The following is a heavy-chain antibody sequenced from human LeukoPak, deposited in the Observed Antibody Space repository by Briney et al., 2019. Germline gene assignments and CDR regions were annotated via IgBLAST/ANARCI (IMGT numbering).Heavy chain of an antibody. Sequence: GGSLRLSCAAPGFTFSSYAMSWVRQAPGKGLEWVSAISGSGGSTYYADSVKGRFTISRDNSKNTLYLQMNSLRAEDTAVYYCANAQQYSSSWFDYWGQGTLVTVSS. J-gene: IGHJ4*02. CDR1: GFTFSSYA. CDR3: ANAQQYSSSWFDY. D-gene: IGHD6-13*01. CDR2: ISGSGGST. V-gene: IGHV3-23*01.